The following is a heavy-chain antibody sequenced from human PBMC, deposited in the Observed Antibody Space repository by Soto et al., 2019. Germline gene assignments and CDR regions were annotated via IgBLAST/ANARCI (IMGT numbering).Heavy chain of an antibody. J-gene: IGHJ4*02. CDR2: MSHDGSSS. CDR3: ARDFSYRRGGSCYSAAPKY. V-gene: IGHV3-30-3*01. Sequence: QVQLVESGGGVVQPGRSLRLSCAASGFSLSNYAMHWVRQAPDKGLEWAAVMSHDGSSSFYAESVKGRFTISRDNSKTTLYLQMNSLSTEDSAVYYCARDFSYRRGGSCYSAAPKYWGQGSLVTVSS. CDR1: GFSLSNYA. D-gene: IGHD2-15*01.